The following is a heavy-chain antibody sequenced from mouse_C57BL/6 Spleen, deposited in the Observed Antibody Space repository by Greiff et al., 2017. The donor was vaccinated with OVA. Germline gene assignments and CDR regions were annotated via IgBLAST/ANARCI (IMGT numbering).Heavy chain of an antibody. Sequence: EVQLVESGGDLVKPGGSLKLSCAASGFTFSSYGMSWVRQTPDKRLEWVATISSGGSYTYYPDSVKGRFTISRDNAKNTLYLQMSSLKSEDTDMYYSVRHKHYGSRYEGAMYYWGQGNS. J-gene: IGHJ4*01. D-gene: IGHD1-1*01. CDR2: ISSGGSYT. V-gene: IGHV5-6*01. CDR1: GFTFSSYG. CDR3: VRHKHYGSRYEGAMYY.